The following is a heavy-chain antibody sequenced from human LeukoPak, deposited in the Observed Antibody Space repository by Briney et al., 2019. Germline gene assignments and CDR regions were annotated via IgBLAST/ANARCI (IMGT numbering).Heavy chain of an antibody. J-gene: IGHJ4*02. CDR2: IRYDGSNK. CDR1: GFTFSSYG. D-gene: IGHD3-3*01. Sequence: GGSLRLSCAASGFTFSSYGMHWLCQAPGQGLEWVAFIRYDGSNKYYADSVKGRFTISRDNSKKTLYMQMNSLRAEDTAVYYCAKDRLPASGYYAHWGQGTLVTVSS. V-gene: IGHV3-30*02. CDR3: AKDRLPASGYYAH.